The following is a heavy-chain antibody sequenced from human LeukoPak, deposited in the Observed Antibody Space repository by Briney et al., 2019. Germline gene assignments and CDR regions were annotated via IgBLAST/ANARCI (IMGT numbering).Heavy chain of an antibody. CDR3: ARRSGGYSYGTFDY. J-gene: IGHJ4*02. CDR1: GGSFSGYY. D-gene: IGHD5-18*01. V-gene: IGHV4-34*01. CDR2: INHSGST. Sequence: PSETLSLTCAVHGGSFSGYYWSWIRQPPGKGLEWIGEINHSGSTDYNPSLKSRVTISVDTSKNQFSLKLSSVTAADTAVYYCARRSGGYSYGTFDYWGQGTLVTVSS.